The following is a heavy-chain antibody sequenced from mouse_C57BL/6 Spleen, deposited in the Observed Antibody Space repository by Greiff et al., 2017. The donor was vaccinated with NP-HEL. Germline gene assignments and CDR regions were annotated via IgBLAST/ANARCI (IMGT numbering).Heavy chain of an antibody. CDR1: GYTFTSYG. D-gene: IGHD2-1*01. Sequence: QVQLKQSGAELARPGASVKLSCKASGYTFTSYGISWVKQRTGQGLEWIGEIYPRSGNTYYNEKFKGKATLTADKSSSTAYMELRSLTSEDSAVYFGARSPSIDGNYPFAYWGQGTLVTVSA. J-gene: IGHJ3*01. CDR3: ARSPSIDGNYPFAY. V-gene: IGHV1-81*01. CDR2: IYPRSGNT.